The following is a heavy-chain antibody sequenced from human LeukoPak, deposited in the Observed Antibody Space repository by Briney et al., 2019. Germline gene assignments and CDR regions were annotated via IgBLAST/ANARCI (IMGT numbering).Heavy chain of an antibody. D-gene: IGHD2-15*01. J-gene: IGHJ6*02. V-gene: IGHV4-59*01. Sequence: SETLSLTCTVSGGSISSYYWSWVRQPPGRGLEWIGYMYYSGSTNYHRSLKGRVTISVTTSNNQFSLKLSSVTAADTAVYYCASTLGPSNYYYGMDVWGQGTTVTVSS. CDR1: GGSISSYY. CDR3: ASTLGPSNYYYGMDV. CDR2: MYYSGST.